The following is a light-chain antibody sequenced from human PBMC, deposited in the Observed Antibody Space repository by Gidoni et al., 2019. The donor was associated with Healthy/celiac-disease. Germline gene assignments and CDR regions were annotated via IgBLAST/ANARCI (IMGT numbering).Light chain of an antibody. CDR3: QQYYSSPPT. CDR1: RTVLYSSNNRNY. V-gene: IGKV4-1*01. CDR2: WAS. Sequence: DIEITQSPDSLAVSLGERATIHCKSRRTVLYSSNNRNYLSWYQQQPGQPPKLLISWASTRESGVPDRFSRSGSGTDFTLTISSLQAEDVAVYYCQQYYSSPPTFGQGTKVEIK. J-gene: IGKJ1*01.